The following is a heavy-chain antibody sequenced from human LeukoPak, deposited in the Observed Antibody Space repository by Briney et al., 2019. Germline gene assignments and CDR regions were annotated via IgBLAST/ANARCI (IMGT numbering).Heavy chain of an antibody. V-gene: IGHV4-59*12. Sequence: GSLRLSCAASGFTFSDYTMSWVRQPPGKGLEWLGSIYYSGSTYYNPSLKSRVTISVDTSKNQFSLKLTSMTAADTAVYYCARDYERGTYPYYFDYWGQGTLVTVSS. CDR1: GFTFSDYT. CDR2: IYYSGST. CDR3: ARDYERGTYPYYFDY. D-gene: IGHD1-26*01. J-gene: IGHJ4*02.